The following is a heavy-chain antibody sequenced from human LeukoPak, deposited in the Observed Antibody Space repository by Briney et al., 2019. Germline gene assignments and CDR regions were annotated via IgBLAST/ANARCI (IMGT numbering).Heavy chain of an antibody. Sequence: GGSLRLSCEASGLAFRNFAMSWVRQAPGKGLECVSGMTGSGGSSYYADSVKGRFTISRDNAKNTLYLQMNNLRADDTALYYCAKMKGQRLNDYCMDVWGKGTTVTVSS. CDR2: MTGSGGSS. J-gene: IGHJ6*03. CDR1: GLAFRNFA. CDR3: AKMKGQRLNDYCMDV. V-gene: IGHV3-23*01.